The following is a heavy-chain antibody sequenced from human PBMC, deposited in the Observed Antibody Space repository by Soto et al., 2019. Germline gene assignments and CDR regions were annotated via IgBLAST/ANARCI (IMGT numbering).Heavy chain of an antibody. Sequence: PVGSLRLSCAASGFTFDDYTMHWVRQAPGKGLEWVSLISWDGGSTYYADSVKGRFTISRDNSKNSLYLQMNSLRTEDTALYYCATSSIAARSYYYYYYGMDVWGQGTTVTVSS. D-gene: IGHD6-6*01. CDR1: GFTFDDYT. CDR3: ATSSIAARSYYYYYYGMDV. CDR2: ISWDGGST. V-gene: IGHV3-43*01. J-gene: IGHJ6*02.